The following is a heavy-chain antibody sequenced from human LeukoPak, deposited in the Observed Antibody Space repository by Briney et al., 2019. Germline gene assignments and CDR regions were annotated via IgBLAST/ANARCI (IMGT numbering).Heavy chain of an antibody. CDR3: AKDEFSIEQQLVVSAFDY. J-gene: IGHJ4*02. CDR1: GFTFSSYA. CDR2: ISGSGGST. D-gene: IGHD6-13*01. Sequence: GGSLRLSCAASGFTFSSYAMSWVRQAPGKGLEWVSAISGSGGSTYYADSVKGRFTISRDNSKNMLYLQMNSLRAEDTAVYYCAKDEFSIEQQLVVSAFDYWGQGTLVTVSS. V-gene: IGHV3-23*01.